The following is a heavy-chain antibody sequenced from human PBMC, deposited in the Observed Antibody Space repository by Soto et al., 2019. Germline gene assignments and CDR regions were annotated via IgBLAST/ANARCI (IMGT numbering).Heavy chain of an antibody. CDR3: ARSGSSGYYAAY. J-gene: IGHJ4*02. CDR2: IWYDGSNK. V-gene: IGHV3-33*01. D-gene: IGHD3-22*01. Sequence: QVQLVESGGGVVQPGRSLRLSCAASGFTFSSYGMHWVRQAPGKGLEWVAVIWYDGSNKYYADSVKGRFTISRDNSENTLYLQMNSRRAEETAVYYCARSGSSGYYAAYWGQGTLVTVSS. CDR1: GFTFSSYG.